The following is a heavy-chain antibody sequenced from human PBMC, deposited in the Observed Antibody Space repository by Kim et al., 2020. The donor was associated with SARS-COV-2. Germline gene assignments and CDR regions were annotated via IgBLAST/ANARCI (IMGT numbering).Heavy chain of an antibody. CDR3: ARADSSSWQTYYYGMDV. CDR2: IIPIFGTA. V-gene: IGHV1-69*13. CDR1: GGTFSSYA. Sequence: SVKVSCKASGGTFSSYAISWVRQAPGQGLEWMGGIIPIFGTANYAQKFQGRVTITADESTSTAYMELSSLRSEDTAVYYCARADSSSWQTYYYGMDVWGQGTTVTVSS. J-gene: IGHJ6*02. D-gene: IGHD6-13*01.